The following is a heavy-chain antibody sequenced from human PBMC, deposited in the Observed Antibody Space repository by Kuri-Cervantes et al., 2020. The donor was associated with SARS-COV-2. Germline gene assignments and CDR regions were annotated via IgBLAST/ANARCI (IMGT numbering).Heavy chain of an antibody. Sequence: SVKVSCKASGGTFSSYAISWVRQAPGQGLEWMGGIIPIFGTANYAQKFQGRVTMTTDESTTTAYMELSSLRSEDTAVYYCARWGVVTNSFDYWGQGTLVTVSS. CDR3: ARWGVVTNSFDY. V-gene: IGHV1-69*05. CDR2: IIPIFGTA. CDR1: GGTFSSYA. D-gene: IGHD2-21*02. J-gene: IGHJ4*02.